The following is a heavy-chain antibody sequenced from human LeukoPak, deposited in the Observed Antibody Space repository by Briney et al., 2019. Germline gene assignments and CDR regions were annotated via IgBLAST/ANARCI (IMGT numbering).Heavy chain of an antibody. J-gene: IGHJ4*02. D-gene: IGHD6-19*01. CDR1: GFTFSNYW. CDR2: INHSGST. CDR3: ARRYSSGWVDY. V-gene: IGHV4-34*01. Sequence: PGGSLRLSCAASGFTFSNYWMTWVRRAPGKGLEWIGEINHSGSTNYNPSLKSRVTISVDTSKNQFSLKLSSVTAADTAVYYCARRYSSGWVDYWGQGTLVTVSS.